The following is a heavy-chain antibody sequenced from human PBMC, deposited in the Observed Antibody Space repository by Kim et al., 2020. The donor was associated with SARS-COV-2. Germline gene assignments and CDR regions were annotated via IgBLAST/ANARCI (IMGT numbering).Heavy chain of an antibody. D-gene: IGHD3-10*01. CDR1: GGSISSPDYY. CDR2: SSLSSGS. V-gene: IGHV4-31*03. J-gene: IGHJ5*02. Sequence: SETLSLTCTVSGGSISSPDYYWNWVRQFPGKGLEWIGYSSLSSGSNYNPPLRGRVVISLDASKGRFSVDLRSVTAADTALYYCTRIPVEASGTYGWFDPWGQGILVTVSS. CDR3: TRIPVEASGTYGWFDP.